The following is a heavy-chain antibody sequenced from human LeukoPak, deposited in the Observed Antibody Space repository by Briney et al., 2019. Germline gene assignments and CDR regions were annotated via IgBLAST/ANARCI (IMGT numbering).Heavy chain of an antibody. CDR1: GFTFEDFA. V-gene: IGHV3-9*01. CDR2: ISWNSVSI. Sequence: LRLSCTTSGFTFEDFAMHWVRQVPGKGLEWVTGISWNSVSIAYVDSVKGRFTISRDNAKNSVYLQLNSLRAEDTAVYYCARAGDYSNYFDYWGQGTLVTVSS. J-gene: IGHJ4*02. CDR3: ARAGDYSNYFDY. D-gene: IGHD4-11*01.